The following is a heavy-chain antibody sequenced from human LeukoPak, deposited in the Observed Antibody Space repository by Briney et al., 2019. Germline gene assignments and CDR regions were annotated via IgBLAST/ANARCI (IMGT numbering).Heavy chain of an antibody. V-gene: IGHV4-34*01. J-gene: IGHJ4*02. CDR1: GGSFSGYY. CDR2: INHSGST. Sequence: SETLSLTCAVYGGSFSGYYWSWIRQPPGKGLEWIGEINHSGSTNYNPSLKSRVTISVDTSKNQFSLRLSSVTAADTAVYYCARAGYWRAEVYWGQGTLVTVSS. D-gene: IGHD2-2*03. CDR3: ARAGYWRAEVY.